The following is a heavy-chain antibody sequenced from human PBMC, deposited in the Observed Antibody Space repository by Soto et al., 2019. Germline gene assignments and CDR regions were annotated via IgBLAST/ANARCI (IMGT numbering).Heavy chain of an antibody. Sequence: QVQLVESGGGVVQPGRSLRLSCAASGFTFSSYAMHWVRQAPGKGLAWVAVISYDGSNKYYADSVKGRFTISRDNSKNTLYLQMNSLRAEDTAVYYCARERTGCSRGCCYCYLDYWGQGTLVIVSS. D-gene: IGHD2-15*01. CDR1: GFTFSSYA. J-gene: IGHJ4*02. CDR2: ISYDGSNK. V-gene: IGHV3-30-3*01. CDR3: ARERTGCSRGCCYCYLDY.